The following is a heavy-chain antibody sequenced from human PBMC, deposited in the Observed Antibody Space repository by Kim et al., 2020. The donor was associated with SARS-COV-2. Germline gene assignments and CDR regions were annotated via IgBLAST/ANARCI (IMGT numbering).Heavy chain of an antibody. Sequence: ASVKVSCKASGYTFTGYYMHWVRQAPGQGLEWMGRINPNSGGTNYAQKVQGRVTMTRDTSISTAYMELSRLRSDDTAVYYCARDRGGGKYDFWRGYRLTRTTSTGQASMGLARLGADDPGWYYCARDRGGGNYDFWSGYRLHREMDVWGQGTTVTVSS. V-gene: IGHV1-2*06. J-gene: IGHJ6*02. CDR1: GYTFTGYY. D-gene: IGHD3-3*01. CDR2: INPNSGGT. CDR3: ARDRGGGKYDFWRGYRLTRTTSTGQASMGLARLGADDPGWYYCARDRGGGNYDFWSGYRLHREMDV.